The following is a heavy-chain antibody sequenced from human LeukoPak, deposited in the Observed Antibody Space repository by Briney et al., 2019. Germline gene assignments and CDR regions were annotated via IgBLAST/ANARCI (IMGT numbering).Heavy chain of an antibody. J-gene: IGHJ4*02. V-gene: IGHV1-18*01. CDR2: ISAYNGNT. CDR1: GYTFTSYG. Sequence: ASVKVSCKASGYTFTSYGISWVRQAPGQGLEWMGWISAYNGNTNYAQKLQGRVTMTTDTSTSTAYMELRSLRSDDTAVYYCARDLRTYYYGSGSYYNDYWGQGTLATVSS. D-gene: IGHD3-10*01. CDR3: ARDLRTYYYGSGSYYNDY.